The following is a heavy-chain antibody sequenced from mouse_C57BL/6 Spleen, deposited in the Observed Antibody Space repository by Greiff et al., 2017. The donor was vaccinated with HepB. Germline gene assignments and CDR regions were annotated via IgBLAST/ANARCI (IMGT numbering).Heavy chain of an antibody. V-gene: IGHV2-5*01. CDR3: AKNSKGYYGSSPYWYFDV. CDR2: IWRGGST. D-gene: IGHD1-1*01. CDR1: GFSLTSYG. Sequence: QVQLQQSGPGLVQPSQSLSITCTVSGFSLTSYGVHWVRQSPGKGLEWLGVIWRGGSTDYNAAFMSRLSITKDNSKSQVFFKMNSLQADDTAIYYCAKNSKGYYGSSPYWYFDVWGTGTTVTVSS. J-gene: IGHJ1*03.